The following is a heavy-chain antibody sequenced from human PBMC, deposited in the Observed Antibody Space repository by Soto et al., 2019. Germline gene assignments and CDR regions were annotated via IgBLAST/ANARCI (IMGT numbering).Heavy chain of an antibody. Sequence: PGGSLRLSCAASGFTFSRYEINWVRQAPGKGLEWISYISTSGSTIYYADSVKGRFTISRDNAKNSLYLQMNSLRAEDTAVYYCARELAAAGSFDYWGQGTLVTVSS. CDR1: GFTFSRYE. D-gene: IGHD6-13*01. CDR2: ISTSGSTI. V-gene: IGHV3-48*03. CDR3: ARELAAAGSFDY. J-gene: IGHJ4*02.